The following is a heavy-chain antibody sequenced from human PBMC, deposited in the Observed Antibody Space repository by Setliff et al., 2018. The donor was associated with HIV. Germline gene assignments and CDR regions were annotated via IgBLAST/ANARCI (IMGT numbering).Heavy chain of an antibody. D-gene: IGHD3-22*01. CDR3: AIVTELDYYGGSGPTHLLFDS. CDR2: IIPIFGTA. CDR1: GGTFSSYA. V-gene: IGHV1-69*13. J-gene: IGHJ4*02. Sequence: GASVKVSCKASGGTFSSYAISWVRQAPGQGLEWMGGIIPIFGTANYAQKFQGRVTITADESTSTAYMELSSLRSEDTAVYYCAIVTELDYYGGSGPTHLLFDSWGQGTLVTVSS.